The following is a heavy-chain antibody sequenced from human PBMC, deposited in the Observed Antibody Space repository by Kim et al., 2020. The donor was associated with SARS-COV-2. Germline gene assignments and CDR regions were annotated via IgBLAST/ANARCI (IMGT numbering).Heavy chain of an antibody. V-gene: IGHV3-53*01. CDR3: ARVEGWFDP. CDR2: GST. J-gene: IGHJ5*02. Sequence: GSTYYADSVKGRFTISRDNSKNTLYLQMNSLRAEDTAVYYCARVEGWFDPWGQGTLVTVSS.